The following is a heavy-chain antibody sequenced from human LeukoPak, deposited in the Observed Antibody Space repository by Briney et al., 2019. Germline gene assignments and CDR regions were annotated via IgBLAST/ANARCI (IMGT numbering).Heavy chain of an antibody. V-gene: IGHV4-59*01. J-gene: IGHJ6*03. CDR2: IYYSGST. D-gene: IGHD3-10*01. CDR3: ARDRDYYYMDV. CDR1: GGSISSYY. Sequence: SETLSLTCTVSGGSISSYYWSWIRQPPGKGLEWIGYIYYSGSTNYNPSLKSRVTISVDTSKNQFSLKLSSVTAADTAVYYCARDRDYYYMDVWGKGATVTVSS.